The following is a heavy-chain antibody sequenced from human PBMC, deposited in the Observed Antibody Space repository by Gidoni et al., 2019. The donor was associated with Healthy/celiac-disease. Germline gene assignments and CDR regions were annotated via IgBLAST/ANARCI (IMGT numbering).Heavy chain of an antibody. CDR3: AKDGTYYYGSAYNGYYYYMDV. D-gene: IGHD3-10*01. CDR2: ISYDGSNK. J-gene: IGHJ6*03. CDR1: GFTFISYG. V-gene: IGHV3-30*18. Sequence: QLQLVESGGGVVQPGCSLRLSCAASGFTFISYGLPWFRQAPGKGLEWVAVISYDGSNKYYADSVKGRFTISRDNSKNTLYLQMNSLRAEDTAVYYCAKDGTYYYGSAYNGYYYYMDVWGKGTTVTVSS.